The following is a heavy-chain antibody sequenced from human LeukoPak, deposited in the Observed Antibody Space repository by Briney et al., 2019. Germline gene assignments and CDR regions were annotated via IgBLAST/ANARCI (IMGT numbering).Heavy chain of an antibody. D-gene: IGHD4-17*01. V-gene: IGHV3-21*01. CDR1: GFTFSDFA. Sequence: GGSLKLSCAAPGFTFSDFAMNWVRQAPGKGLEWVSSITRVSTYTYYSESVQGRFTISTDNHKDLLYLQLNSPRGDDSGIYYCTRDRNDYGDPDAFDIWGQGTVVTVSS. CDR2: ITRVSTYT. CDR3: TRDRNDYGDPDAFDI. J-gene: IGHJ3*02.